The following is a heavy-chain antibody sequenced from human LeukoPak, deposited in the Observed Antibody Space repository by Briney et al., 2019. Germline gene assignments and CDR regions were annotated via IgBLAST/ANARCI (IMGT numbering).Heavy chain of an antibody. Sequence: PSETLSLTCTVSGGSISSSSYYWGWIRQPPGKGLEWIGSIYYSGSTYYNPSLKSQVTISVDTSKNQFSLKLSSVTAADTAVYYCARVAPTDYSDSTGYYSTLLYYFDYWGQGTLVTVSS. D-gene: IGHD3-22*01. V-gene: IGHV4-39*07. CDR2: IYYSGST. J-gene: IGHJ4*02. CDR1: GGSISSSSYY. CDR3: ARVAPTDYSDSTGYYSTLLYYFDY.